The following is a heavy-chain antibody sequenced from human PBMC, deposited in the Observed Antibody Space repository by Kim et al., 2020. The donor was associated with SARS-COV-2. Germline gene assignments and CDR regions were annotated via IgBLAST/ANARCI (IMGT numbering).Heavy chain of an antibody. CDR3: AAIGPGGAWFDS. J-gene: IGHJ5*01. Sequence: SETLSLTCTVSGGSIRTGYCSWLRQSPGKGLEHIGYIHYSGTTNYNPSLKSRITLSVDASKNQFSLRLTSVTAADTAVYYCAAIGPGGAWFDSWGQGILVTVS. D-gene: IGHD3-16*01. CDR2: IHYSGTT. CDR1: GGSIRTGY. V-gene: IGHV4-59*08.